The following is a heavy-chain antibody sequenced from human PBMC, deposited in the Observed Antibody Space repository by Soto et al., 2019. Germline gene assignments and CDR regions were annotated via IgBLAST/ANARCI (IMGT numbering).Heavy chain of an antibody. CDR2: IYYSGSN. CDR3: ARLVRGSSGYKDYYYYGMDV. J-gene: IGHJ6*02. D-gene: IGHD6-13*01. V-gene: IGHV4-61*01. Sequence: ETLSLTCTVSGGSVSSGSYYWSWIRQPPGKGLEGIGYIYYSGSNNYNPSLKSRVTISVDTSMDQFPLKLSSVTAADTAVYYFARLVRGSSGYKDYYYYGMDVWGQGTMVTASS. CDR1: GGSVSSGSYY.